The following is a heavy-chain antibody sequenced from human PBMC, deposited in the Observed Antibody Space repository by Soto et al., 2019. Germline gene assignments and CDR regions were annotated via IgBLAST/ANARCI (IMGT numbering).Heavy chain of an antibody. CDR3: ARQNPYDFWSGYYFDY. Sequence: SETLSLTCTVSGGSISSYYWSWIRQPPGKGLEWIGYIYYSGSTNYNPSLKSRVTISVDTSKNQFSLKLSFVTAADTAVYYCARQNPYDFWSGYYFDYWGQGTLVTVSS. D-gene: IGHD3-3*01. CDR1: GGSISSYY. J-gene: IGHJ4*02. V-gene: IGHV4-59*08. CDR2: IYYSGST.